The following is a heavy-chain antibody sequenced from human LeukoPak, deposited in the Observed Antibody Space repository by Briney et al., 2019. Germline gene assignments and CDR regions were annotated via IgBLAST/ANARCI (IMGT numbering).Heavy chain of an antibody. CDR1: GGSFSGYY. CDR3: ARRRGYSGYDLSGTYNWFDP. V-gene: IGHV4-34*01. CDR2: INHSGST. D-gene: IGHD5-12*01. Sequence: SETLSLTCAVYGGSFSGYYWSWIRQPPGKGLEWIGEINHSGSTNYNPSLKSRVTISVDTSKNQFSLKLSSVTAADTAVYYCARRRGYSGYDLSGTYNWFDPWGQGTLVTVSS. J-gene: IGHJ5*02.